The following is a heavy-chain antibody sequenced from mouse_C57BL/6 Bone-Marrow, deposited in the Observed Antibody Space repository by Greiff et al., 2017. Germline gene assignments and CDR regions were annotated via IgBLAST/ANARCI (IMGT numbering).Heavy chain of an antibody. D-gene: IGHD1-1*01. CDR3: ASPDYYGSSYWYFDV. CDR2: ISYDGSN. CDR1: GYSITSGYY. V-gene: IGHV3-6*01. J-gene: IGHJ1*01. Sequence: EVHLVESGPGLVKPSQSLSLTCSVTGYSITSGYYWNWIRQFPGNKLEWLGYISYDGSNNYNPSFKNRISITRYTSKNPFFLKLKSVTTEDTATYYCASPDYYGSSYWYFDVWGQGTTVTVSS.